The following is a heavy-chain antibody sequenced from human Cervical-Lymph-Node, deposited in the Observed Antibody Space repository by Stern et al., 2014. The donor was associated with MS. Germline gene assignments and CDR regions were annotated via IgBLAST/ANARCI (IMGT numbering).Heavy chain of an antibody. CDR2: ITYDGRNR. CDR1: GFTFSSYS. CDR3: ARGSEGLGLGN. D-gene: IGHD6-19*01. J-gene: IGHJ4*02. V-gene: IGHV3-30*04. Sequence: VQLVESGGGVVQPGRSLRLSCAASGFTFSSYSLHWVRQAPGKGLEWGTGITYDGRNRFYADSVKGRFTISRDNSKNTMYLQMNSLRADDTAVYYCARGSEGLGLGNWGQGTLVTVSS.